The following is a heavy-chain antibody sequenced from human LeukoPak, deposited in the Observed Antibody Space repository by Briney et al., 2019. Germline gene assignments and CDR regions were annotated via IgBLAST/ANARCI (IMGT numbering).Heavy chain of an antibody. CDR1: GFTFDDYA. V-gene: IGHV3-43D*03. J-gene: IGHJ4*02. CDR2: ISWDGGST. CDR3: AKDALLDSSGWYYFDY. D-gene: IGHD6-19*01. Sequence: PGGSLRLSCAASGFTFDDYAMHWVRQAPGKGLEWVSLISWDGGSTYYADSVKGRFTISRDNSKNSLYLQMNSLRAEDTALYYCAKDALLDSSGWYYFDYWGQETLVTVSS.